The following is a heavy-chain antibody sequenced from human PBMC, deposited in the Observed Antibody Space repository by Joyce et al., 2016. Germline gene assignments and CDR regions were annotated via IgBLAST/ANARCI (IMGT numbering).Heavy chain of an antibody. CDR3: ARGGISYYYAMDV. CDR2: ISETNYYR. Sequence: QLVESGGGVVKPGGSLRLSCEASGSTFSTSSMSWFRQAPGKGLEWVAAISETNYYRFHAETVRGRFTVSRDNAKKTLYLQMNSLRAEDSAVFYCARGGISYYYAMDVWGQGTTVTVSS. D-gene: IGHD3-16*01. CDR1: GSTFSTSS. J-gene: IGHJ6*02. V-gene: IGHV3-21*01.